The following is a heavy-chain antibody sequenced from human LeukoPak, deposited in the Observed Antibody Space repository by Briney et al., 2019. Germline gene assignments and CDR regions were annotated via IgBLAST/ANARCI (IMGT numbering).Heavy chain of an antibody. V-gene: IGHV3-13*01. CDR2: ISGTAGDT. CDR1: GFTFSSYA. D-gene: IGHD3-10*01. Sequence: GGSLRLSCAASGFTFSSYAMSWVRQAPGKGLEWVSAISGTAGDTYYTGSVKGRFTISRENAKNSLYLQMNSLRAGDTAVYYCARGLQGIRHRLYYFDYWGQGTLVTVSS. J-gene: IGHJ4*02. CDR3: ARGLQGIRHRLYYFDY.